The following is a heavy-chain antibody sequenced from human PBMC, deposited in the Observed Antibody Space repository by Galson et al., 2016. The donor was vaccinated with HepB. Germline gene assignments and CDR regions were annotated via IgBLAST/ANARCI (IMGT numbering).Heavy chain of an antibody. J-gene: IGHJ5*02. D-gene: IGHD3-3*01. CDR3: SRDVPITIFGHNKFDP. Sequence: CAISGDSVSNSNVAGNWIRRPPSGGLEWLGRSYFRTIWYNDYAPSVAGRITLNPDTSKNQLSLELKSVTTEATAVYYWSRDVPITIFGHNKFDPWGQGILVTVSS. CDR2: SYFRTIWYN. V-gene: IGHV6-1*01. CDR1: GDSVSNSNVA.